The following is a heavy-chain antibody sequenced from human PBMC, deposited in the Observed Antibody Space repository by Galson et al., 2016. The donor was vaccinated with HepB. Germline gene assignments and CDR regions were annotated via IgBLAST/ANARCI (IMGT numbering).Heavy chain of an antibody. V-gene: IGHV4-39*01. CDR3: ARLNYWKLDF. CDR2: LYYSGST. J-gene: IGHJ5*01. CDR1: GDSIGSSSYS. Sequence: SETLSLTCTVSGDSIGSSSYSWDWIRQSPGKALEWVASLYYSGSTFYNPSLKSRVTISGDRSKNQLSLEVTSVTAADTGVYFCARLNYWKLDFWGHGLLVTVSS. D-gene: IGHD4-11*01.